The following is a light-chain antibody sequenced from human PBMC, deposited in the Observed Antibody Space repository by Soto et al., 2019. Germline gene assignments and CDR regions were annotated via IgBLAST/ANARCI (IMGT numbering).Light chain of an antibody. V-gene: IGKV2-28*01. CDR1: QRLLHSNGYSY. CDR2: LGS. J-gene: IGKJ1*01. Sequence: DIVITPSALSLIVTPGEPASISCRSVQRLLHSNGYSYLSWYLQKPGQSPQLLIYLGSERASGVPNRFSGSGSGTDFTLEISRVKADDVVVYYCFQALQTPWTFGQGTKVEIK. CDR3: FQALQTPWT.